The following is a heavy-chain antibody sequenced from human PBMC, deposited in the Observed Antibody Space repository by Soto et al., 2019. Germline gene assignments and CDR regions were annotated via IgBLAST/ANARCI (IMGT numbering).Heavy chain of an antibody. CDR1: GFTFSSYW. CDR2: IKQDGSEK. Sequence: GGSLRLSCAASGFTFSSYWMIWVRQAPGKGLEWVANIKQDGSEKYYVDSVKGRFTISRDNAKNSLYLQMNSLRAEDTAVYYCARIGQGVVVVPAAPSSSYYYYGMDVWGQGTTVTVSS. J-gene: IGHJ6*02. D-gene: IGHD2-2*01. CDR3: ARIGQGVVVVPAAPSSSYYYYGMDV. V-gene: IGHV3-7*01.